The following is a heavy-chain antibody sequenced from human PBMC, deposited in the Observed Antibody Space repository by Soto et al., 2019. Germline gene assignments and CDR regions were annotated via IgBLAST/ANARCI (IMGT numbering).Heavy chain of an antibody. CDR2: INHSGST. CDR1: GGSFSGYY. Sequence: SETLSLTCAVYGGSFSGYYWSWIRQPPGKGLEWIGEINHSGSTNYNPSLKSRVTISVDTSKNQFSLKLSSVTAADTAVYYCAIGRRYCSSTSCYSGSWFDPWGQGTLVTVSS. D-gene: IGHD2-2*01. V-gene: IGHV4-34*01. J-gene: IGHJ5*02. CDR3: AIGRRYCSSTSCYSGSWFDP.